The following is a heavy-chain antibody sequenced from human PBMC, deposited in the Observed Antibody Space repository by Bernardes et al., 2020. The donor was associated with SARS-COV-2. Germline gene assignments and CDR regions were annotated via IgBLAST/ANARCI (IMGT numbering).Heavy chain of an antibody. D-gene: IGHD6-13*01. CDR3: ARPPTASSSWYYFDY. J-gene: IGHJ4*02. Sequence: GGSLRLSCAASGFTFSSYSMNWVRQAPGKGLEWVSSISSSSSYIYYADSVKVRITISRDNAKNSLYLQMNSLRAEDTAVYYCARPPTASSSWYYFDYWGQGTLVTVSS. V-gene: IGHV3-21*01. CDR1: GFTFSSYS. CDR2: ISSSSSYI.